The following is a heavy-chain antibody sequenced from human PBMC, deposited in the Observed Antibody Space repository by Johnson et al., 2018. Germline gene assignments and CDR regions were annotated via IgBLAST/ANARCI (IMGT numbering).Heavy chain of an antibody. D-gene: IGHD6-19*01. V-gene: IGHV4-34*01. Sequence: QVQLQQWGAGLLKPSETLSLTCAVYGGSFSGYYYTWFRQPPGKGLEWIGEITHSGRTDYIPSLKSRVTISGDTSKNKVSRRLSSVTAADPAVYYCARGQSYDSGWNLFDYYYMDVWGKGTTVTVSS. J-gene: IGHJ6*03. CDR1: GGSFSGYY. CDR3: ARGQSYDSGWNLFDYYYMDV. CDR2: ITHSGRT.